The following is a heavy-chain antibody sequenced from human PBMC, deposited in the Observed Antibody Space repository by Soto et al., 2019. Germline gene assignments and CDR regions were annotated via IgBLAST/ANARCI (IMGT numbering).Heavy chain of an antibody. J-gene: IGHJ6*02. Sequence: PGESLKISCKGSGYSFTSYWISWVRQMPGKGLEWMGRIDPSDSYTNYSPSFQGHVTISADKSISTAYLQWSSLKASDTAMYYCVSRLLTTAAGTISYYYYGMDVWGQGTTVTV. CDR2: IDPSDSYT. CDR3: VSRLLTTAAGTISYYYYGMDV. V-gene: IGHV5-10-1*01. D-gene: IGHD6-13*01. CDR1: GYSFTSYW.